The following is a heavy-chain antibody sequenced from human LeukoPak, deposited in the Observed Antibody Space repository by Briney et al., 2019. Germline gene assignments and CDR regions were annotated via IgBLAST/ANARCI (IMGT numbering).Heavy chain of an antibody. V-gene: IGHV4-59*01. CDR1: GGSISSYC. D-gene: IGHD5-18*01. Sequence: PSETLSLTCTVSGGSISSYCWSWIRQPPGKGLEWIGYIYYSGSTNYNPSLKSRVTISVDTSKNQFSLKLSSVTAADTAVYYCARDDGTAIDYWGQGTLVTVSS. CDR3: ARDDGTAIDY. J-gene: IGHJ4*02. CDR2: IYYSGST.